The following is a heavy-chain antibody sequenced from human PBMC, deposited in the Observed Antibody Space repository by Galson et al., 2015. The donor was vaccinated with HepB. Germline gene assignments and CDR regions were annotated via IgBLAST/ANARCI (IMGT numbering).Heavy chain of an antibody. Sequence: ETLSLTCAVHGEPFSGYYWSWIRQPPGKGLEWIGEINDSGSTNYNPSLKSRVTISVDTSKNQFSLKMRSVTAADTAVYYCARNGFDYWGQGTLVTVSS. D-gene: IGHD2-8*01. CDR2: INDSGST. CDR1: GEPFSGYY. J-gene: IGHJ4*02. CDR3: ARNGFDY. V-gene: IGHV4-34*01.